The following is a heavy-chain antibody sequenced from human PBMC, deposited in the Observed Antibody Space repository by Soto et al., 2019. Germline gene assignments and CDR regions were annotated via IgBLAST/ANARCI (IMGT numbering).Heavy chain of an antibody. V-gene: IGHV1-8*01. J-gene: IGHJ3*02. CDR1: GYTFTNYD. D-gene: IGHD4-4*01. CDR3: ARGLAVTRDAFDI. Sequence: QVQLVQSGAEVKKPGASVKVSCKASGYTFTNYDVNWARQAPGQGLEWVGWMTPKSDDTGYAQKFQGRVTLTRNTSISTAYMELSSLTSEDTAVYYCARGLAVTRDAFDIWGQGTMVTVSS. CDR2: MTPKSDDT.